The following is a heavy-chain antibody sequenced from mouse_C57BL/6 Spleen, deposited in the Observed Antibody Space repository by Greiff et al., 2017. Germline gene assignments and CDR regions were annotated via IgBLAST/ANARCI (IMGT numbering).Heavy chain of an antibody. D-gene: IGHD5-5*01. J-gene: IGHJ3*01. CDR2: INPNNGGT. CDR1: GYTFTDYN. CDR3: ARGHYLSGFAY. Sequence: EVQLQQSGPELVKPGASVKLPCKASGYTFTDYNMDWVKQSHGKSLEWIGDINPNNGGTYYNQKFKGKATLTVDKSSSTAYMELRSLTSEDTAVYFCARGHYLSGFAYWGQGPLVTVSA. V-gene: IGHV1-18*01.